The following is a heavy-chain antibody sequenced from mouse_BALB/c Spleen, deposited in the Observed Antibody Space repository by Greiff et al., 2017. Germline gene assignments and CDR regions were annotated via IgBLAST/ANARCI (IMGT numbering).Heavy chain of an antibody. V-gene: IGHV2-9*02. CDR3: ARDEGRYFDV. CDR1: GFSLTSYG. J-gene: IGHJ1*01. Sequence: VQLQESGPGLVAPSQSLSITCTVSGFSLTSYGVHWVRQPPGKGLEWLGVIWAGGSTNYNSALMSRLSISKDNSKSQVFFKMNSLQTDDTAMYYCARDEGRYFDVWGAGTTVTVSS. CDR2: IWAGGST. D-gene: IGHD3-3*01.